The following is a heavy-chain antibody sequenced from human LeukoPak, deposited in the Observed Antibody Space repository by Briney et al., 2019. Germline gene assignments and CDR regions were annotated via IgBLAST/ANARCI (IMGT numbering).Heavy chain of an antibody. D-gene: IGHD4-17*01. V-gene: IGHV3-30-3*01. Sequence: PGGSLRLSCAASGFTFSSYAMHWVRQAPGKGLEWVAVISYDGSNKYYADSVKGRFTISRDNSKNTLYLLMNSLRAEDTAVYYCARDHFDYGDYNWFDPWGQGTLVTVSS. J-gene: IGHJ5*02. CDR2: ISYDGSNK. CDR3: ARDHFDYGDYNWFDP. CDR1: GFTFSSYA.